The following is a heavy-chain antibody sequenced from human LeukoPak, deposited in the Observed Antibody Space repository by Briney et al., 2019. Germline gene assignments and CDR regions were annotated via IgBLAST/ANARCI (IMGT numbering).Heavy chain of an antibody. CDR3: AKGPITMVRGVIMDV. J-gene: IGHJ6*03. CDR1: EFTFSNYW. V-gene: IGHV3-23*01. Sequence: GGSLRLSCEASEFTFSNYWMSWVRQAPGKGLEWVSAISGSGGSTYYADSVKGRFTISRDNSKNTLYLQMNSLRAEDTAVYYCAKGPITMVRGVIMDVWGKGTTVTVSS. CDR2: ISGSGGST. D-gene: IGHD3-10*01.